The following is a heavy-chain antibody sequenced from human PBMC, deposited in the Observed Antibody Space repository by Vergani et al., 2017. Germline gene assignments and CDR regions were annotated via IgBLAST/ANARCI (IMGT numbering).Heavy chain of an antibody. CDR2: ISAYNGNT. D-gene: IGHD3-22*01. J-gene: IGHJ3*02. Sequence: QVQLVQSGAEVKKPGASVKVSCKASGYTFTSYGISWVRQAPGQGLEWMGWISAYNGNTHYAQKLQGRVTMTTDTSTSTAYMELRSLRSDDTAVYYCARDREYYYDSSGYLDFDIWGQGTMVTVSS. V-gene: IGHV1-18*01. CDR1: GYTFTSYG. CDR3: ARDREYYYDSSGYLDFDI.